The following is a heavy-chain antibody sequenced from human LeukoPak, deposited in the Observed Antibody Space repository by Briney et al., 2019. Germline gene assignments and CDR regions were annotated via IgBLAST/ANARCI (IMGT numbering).Heavy chain of an antibody. V-gene: IGHV4-39*07. Sequence: PSETLSLTCTVSGGSISTNYYSWGWVRQPPGKGLEWIGSVYYSGNTYYSPSLKSRVTTSIDTSKNHFSLNLSSVTAADTAVYYCARDNSSSWYGYYYYYMDVWGKGTTVTVSS. CDR2: VYYSGNT. CDR3: ARDNSSSWYGYYYYYMDV. D-gene: IGHD6-13*01. J-gene: IGHJ6*03. CDR1: GGSISTNYYS.